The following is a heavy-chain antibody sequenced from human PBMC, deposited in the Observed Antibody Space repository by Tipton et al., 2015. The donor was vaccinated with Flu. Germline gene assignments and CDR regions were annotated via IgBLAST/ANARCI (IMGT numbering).Heavy chain of an antibody. CDR2: IYPGDSDT. CDR1: GYSFTSYW. CDR3: ARRGPVAARYYYYYYGMDV. J-gene: IGHJ6*02. V-gene: IGHV5-51*01. D-gene: IGHD2-15*01. Sequence: QLVQSGAEVKKPGESLKISCKGSGYSFTSYWIGWVRQMPRKGLEWMGIIYPGDSDTRYSPSFQGQVTISADKSISTAYLQWSSLKASDTAMYYCARRGPVAARYYYYYYGMDVWGQGTTVTVSS.